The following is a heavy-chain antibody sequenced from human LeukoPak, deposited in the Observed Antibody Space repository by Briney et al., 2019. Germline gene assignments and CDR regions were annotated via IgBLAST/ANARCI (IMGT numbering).Heavy chain of an antibody. CDR3: ARARQRYFDY. CDR2: ISSSSSTI. V-gene: IGHV3-48*01. Sequence: GGSLRLSCAASGFTFSSYSMNWVRQAPGKGLEWVSYISSSSSTIYYADSVKGRFTISRDNAKNSLYPQMNSLRAEDTAVYYCARARQRYFDYWGQGTLVTVSS. CDR1: GFTFSSYS. J-gene: IGHJ4*02. D-gene: IGHD6-25*01.